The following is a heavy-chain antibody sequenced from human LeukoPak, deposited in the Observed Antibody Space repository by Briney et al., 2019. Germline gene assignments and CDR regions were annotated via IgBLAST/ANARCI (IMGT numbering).Heavy chain of an antibody. CDR3: ARLGEYYYYGMDV. J-gene: IGHJ6*02. V-gene: IGHV4-59*08. CDR1: GGSISSYY. Sequence: LGTLFLTCRGSGGSISSYYWSLIRQPPGKGLEWIGYIYYSGNTKYNPSLKSRITISVDTSKNQFSLNLISVTAADTAVYYCARLGEYYYYGMDVWGQGTTVTVSS. CDR2: IYYSGNT.